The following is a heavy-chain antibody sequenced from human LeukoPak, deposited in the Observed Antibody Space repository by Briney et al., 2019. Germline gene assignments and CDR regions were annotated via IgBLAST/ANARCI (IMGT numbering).Heavy chain of an antibody. CDR1: GGSISSGTYS. V-gene: IGHV4-39*01. Sequence: PSETPSLTCTVSGGSISSGTYSWGWIRQPPGKGLEWIGSIYYSGSTYYTPSLKSRVTISVDTSRNQFSLKLSSVTAADTAMYYCARGTYTSSRFDPWGQGTLVTVSS. D-gene: IGHD6-6*01. J-gene: IGHJ5*02. CDR2: IYYSGST. CDR3: ARGTYTSSRFDP.